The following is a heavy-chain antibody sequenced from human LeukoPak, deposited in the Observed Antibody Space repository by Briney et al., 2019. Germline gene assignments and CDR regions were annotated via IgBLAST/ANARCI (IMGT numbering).Heavy chain of an antibody. CDR2: IKQDGSEK. D-gene: IGHD6-19*01. CDR1: GFTFSSSW. CDR3: ATAAGDYYYYYMDV. J-gene: IGHJ6*03. V-gene: IGHV3-7*01. Sequence: GGSLRLSCAASGFTFSSSWMSWVRQAPGKGLEWVANIKQDGSEKYYVDSVKGRFTISRDNAKNSLYLQMNSLRAEDTAVYYCATAAGDYYYYYMDVWGKGTTVTVSS.